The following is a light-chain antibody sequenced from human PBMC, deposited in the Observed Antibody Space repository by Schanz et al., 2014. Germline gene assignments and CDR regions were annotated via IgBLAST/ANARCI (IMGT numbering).Light chain of an antibody. Sequence: QSVLTQPPSASGTPGQRVTISCSGTSSNIGENAVNWYQQLPGTAPKLLIYSNNQRPSGVPDRFSGSKSGTSASLAISGLQAEDEGDYYCATCDDSLNGWVFGGGTKLTVL. CDR2: SNN. V-gene: IGLV1-44*01. CDR1: SSNIGENA. CDR3: ATCDDSLNGWV. J-gene: IGLJ3*02.